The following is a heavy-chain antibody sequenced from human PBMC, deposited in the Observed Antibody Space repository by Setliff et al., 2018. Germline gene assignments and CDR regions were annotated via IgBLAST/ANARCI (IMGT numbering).Heavy chain of an antibody. CDR2: IFYSGRT. Sequence: SETLSLTCTVSGASITNINYYWGLIRQPPGKGLEWIGSIFYSGRTFYNPSLKSRVTISVDTSKNQFSLTLSSVTAADTAVYCCARLPNYVWGSPVDCWGQGTLVTVSS. CDR3: ARLPNYVWGSPVDC. J-gene: IGHJ4*02. CDR1: GASITNINYY. V-gene: IGHV4-39*01. D-gene: IGHD3-16*01.